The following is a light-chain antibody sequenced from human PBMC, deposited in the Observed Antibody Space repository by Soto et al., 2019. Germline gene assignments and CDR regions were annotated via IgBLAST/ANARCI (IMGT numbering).Light chain of an antibody. CDR2: EVT. V-gene: IGLV2-23*02. CDR1: SRDVGSYKL. Sequence: QSALTQPASVSGSPGQSITISCTGTSRDVGSYKLVSWYQQHPGKTPKLMIYEVTKRPSGVSNRFSGSKSGNTASLTISGLQAEDEADYYCCSYAGNSYVVFGGGTKLTVL. J-gene: IGLJ2*01. CDR3: CSYAGNSYVV.